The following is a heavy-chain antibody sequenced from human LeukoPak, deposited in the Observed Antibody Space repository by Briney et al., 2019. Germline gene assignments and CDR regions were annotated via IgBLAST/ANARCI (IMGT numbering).Heavy chain of an antibody. CDR3: ASCYYDSSGYYPPDY. CDR1: GFTFSTYG. J-gene: IGHJ4*02. CDR2: ISSSGSTI. D-gene: IGHD3-22*01. V-gene: IGHV3-48*04. Sequence: PGGSLRLSCAASGFTFSTYGMHWVRQAPGKGLEWVSYISSSGSTIYYADSVKGRFTISRDNAKNSLYLQMNSLGAEDTAVYYCASCYYDSSGYYPPDYWGQGTLVTVSS.